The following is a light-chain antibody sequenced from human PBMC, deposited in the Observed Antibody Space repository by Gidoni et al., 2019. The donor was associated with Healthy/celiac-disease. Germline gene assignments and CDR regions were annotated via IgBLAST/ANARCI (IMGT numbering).Light chain of an antibody. J-gene: IGKJ2*01. CDR2: GAS. CDR3: QQYNNWPPRTT. CDR1: QSVSSN. Sequence: EIVMTQSPATLSVSPGERATLSCRASQSVSSNLAWYQQKHGQAPRLLIYGASTRATGIPARFSGSGSGTEFTLTISSLQSEDFAVYYCQQYNNWPPRTTFGQGTKLEIK. V-gene: IGKV3D-15*01.